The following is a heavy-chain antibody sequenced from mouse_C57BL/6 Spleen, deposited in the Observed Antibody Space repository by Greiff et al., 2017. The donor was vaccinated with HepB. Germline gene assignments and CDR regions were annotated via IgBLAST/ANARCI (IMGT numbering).Heavy chain of an antibody. Sequence: QVQLQQSGAELAKPGASVKLSCKASGYTFTSYWMHWVKQRPGQGLEWIGYINPSSGYTKYNQKFKDKATLTADKSSSTAYMQLSSLTYEDSAVYYCARSYYSNLYAMDYWGQGTSVTVSS. D-gene: IGHD2-5*01. CDR3: ARSYYSNLYAMDY. V-gene: IGHV1-7*01. J-gene: IGHJ4*01. CDR1: GYTFTSYW. CDR2: INPSSGYT.